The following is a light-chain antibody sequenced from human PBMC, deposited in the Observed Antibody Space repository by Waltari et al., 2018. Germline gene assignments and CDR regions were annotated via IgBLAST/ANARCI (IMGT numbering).Light chain of an antibody. J-gene: IGKJ1*01. V-gene: IGKV1-39*01. CDR3: QHSET. CDR2: AAS. Sequence: DIQMTQYPSSLSASVGDRVTITCRASQTITRYLNWYQQKPGKAPKLLIYAASSLQSGVPSRFSGSGSGTDFTLTIFNLQPEDFATYYCQHSETFGQGTKVEIK. CDR1: QTITRY.